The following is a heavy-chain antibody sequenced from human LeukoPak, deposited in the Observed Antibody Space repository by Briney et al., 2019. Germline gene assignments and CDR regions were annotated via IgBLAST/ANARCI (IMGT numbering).Heavy chain of an antibody. CDR1: GYSFTTYW. CDR2: IYLGDSDT. J-gene: IGHJ4*02. V-gene: IGHV5-51*01. CDR3: ARLGTYGSGSIDY. Sequence: GESLKISCKASGYSFTTYWIGWVRQMPGKGLEWMGIIYLGDSDTRYSPSFQGQVTISADKSISTAYLQWSSLAASDSAMYYCARLGTYGSGSIDYWGQGTLVTVSS. D-gene: IGHD3-10*01.